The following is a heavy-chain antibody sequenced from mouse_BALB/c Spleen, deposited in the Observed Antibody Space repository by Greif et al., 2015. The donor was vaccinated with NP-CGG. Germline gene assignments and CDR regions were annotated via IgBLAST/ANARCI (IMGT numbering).Heavy chain of an antibody. Sequence: DVKLQESGAELVRPGALVKLSCKASGFNIKDYYMHWVKQRPEQGLEWIGWIDPENGNTIYDPKFQGKASITADTSSNTAYLQLSSLTSEDTAVYYCARGGGYAMDYWGQGTSVTVSS. CDR2: IDPENGNT. D-gene: IGHD1-1*02. CDR1: GFNIKDYY. V-gene: IGHV14-1*02. CDR3: ARGGGYAMDY. J-gene: IGHJ4*01.